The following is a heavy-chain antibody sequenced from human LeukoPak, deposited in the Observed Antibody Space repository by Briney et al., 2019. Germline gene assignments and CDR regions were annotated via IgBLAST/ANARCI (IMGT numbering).Heavy chain of an antibody. J-gene: IGHJ4*02. V-gene: IGHV3-74*01. CDR1: GFNFSTYW. CDR2: IKTDGSST. Sequence: SGGPLRLSCTASGFNFSTYWMHWVRQVPGKGLVWVSRIKTDGSSTSYADSVKGRFTISRDSAKNKLYLQMNSLRAEDTAVYYCATVSAGVRFDYWGQGALVAVSS. CDR3: ATVSAGVRFDY. D-gene: IGHD3-10*01.